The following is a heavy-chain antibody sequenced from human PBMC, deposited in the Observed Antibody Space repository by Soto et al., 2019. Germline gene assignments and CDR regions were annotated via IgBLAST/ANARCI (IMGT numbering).Heavy chain of an antibody. CDR3: ARDSGYDLTQPGMDV. CDR1: GFTFNNYD. D-gene: IGHD5-12*01. J-gene: IGHJ6*02. V-gene: IGHV3-13*01. CDR2: IGVAGDT. Sequence: GGSLRLSCAASGFTFNNYDMHWVRQATGKGLEWVAVIGVAGDTHYPGSVKGRFTISRENGKNSVYLQMNSLRAGDTAIYYCARDSGYDLTQPGMDVWGQGTTVTVSS.